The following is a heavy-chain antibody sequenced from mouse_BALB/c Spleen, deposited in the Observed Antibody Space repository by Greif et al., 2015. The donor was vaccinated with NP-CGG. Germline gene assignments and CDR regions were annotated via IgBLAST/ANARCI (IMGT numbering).Heavy chain of an antibody. CDR2: IDPENGNT. D-gene: IGHD1-1*01. J-gene: IGHJ2*01. CDR1: GFNIKDYY. CDR3: ARFGAYYGSSHLDY. V-gene: IGHV14-1*02. Sequence: EVQLQQSGAELVRPGALVKLSCKASGFNIKDYYMHWVKQRPEQGLEWIGWIDPENGNTIYDPKFQGKASITADTSSNTAYLQLSSLTSEDTAVYYCARFGAYYGSSHLDYWGQGTTLTVSS.